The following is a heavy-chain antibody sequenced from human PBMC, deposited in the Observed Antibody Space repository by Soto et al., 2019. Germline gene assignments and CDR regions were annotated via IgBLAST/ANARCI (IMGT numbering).Heavy chain of an antibody. J-gene: IGHJ6*02. Sequence: VLLKRSWKAAGYTLTVDYMHWGRQKQEHGLEWMGWINPNSGGTNYAQKFQGWVTMTRDTSISTAYMELSRLRSDDTAVYYCAREKSCSSTSCYTRDGVPYSGMDVWGQGTTVTVSS. CDR3: AREKSCSSTSCYTRDGVPYSGMDV. CDR1: GYTLTVDY. CDR2: INPNSGGT. V-gene: IGHV1-2*04. D-gene: IGHD2-2*02.